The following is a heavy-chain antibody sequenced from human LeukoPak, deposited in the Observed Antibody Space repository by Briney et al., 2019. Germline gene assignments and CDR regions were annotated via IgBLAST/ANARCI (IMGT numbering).Heavy chain of an antibody. D-gene: IGHD2-21*01. CDR3: AKGGKGFPLGLRFDS. J-gene: IGHJ4*02. CDR2: INHSGYT. Sequence: PSETLSLTCAVFGGSFSSYYWSWIRQPPGKGLEWIGEINHSGYTSYNPSLKSRVTLSVDTSKHQFSLKLTSVTAADTAVYYCAKGGKGFPLGLRFDSWGQGTLVSVSS. CDR1: GGSFSSYY. V-gene: IGHV4-34*01.